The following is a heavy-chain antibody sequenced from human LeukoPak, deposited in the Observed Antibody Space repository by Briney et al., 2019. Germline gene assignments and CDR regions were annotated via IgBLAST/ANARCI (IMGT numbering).Heavy chain of an antibody. CDR3: ARGGITMVQGVIIRNWFDP. Sequence: ASVKVSCKASGYTFTGYYMHWVRQAPGQGLEWVGRINPNSGGTNYAQKFQGRATMTRDTSISTAYMELSRLRSDDTAVYYCARGGITMVQGVIIRNWFDPWGQGTLVTVSS. CDR2: INPNSGGT. CDR1: GYTFTGYY. D-gene: IGHD3-10*01. J-gene: IGHJ5*02. V-gene: IGHV1-2*06.